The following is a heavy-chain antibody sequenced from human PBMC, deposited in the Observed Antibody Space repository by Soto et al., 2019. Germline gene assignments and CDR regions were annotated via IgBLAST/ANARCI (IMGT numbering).Heavy chain of an antibody. J-gene: IGHJ6*02. V-gene: IGHV3-21*01. Sequence: EVQLVESGGGLVKPGESLRLSCAASGFTFSTYSMNWVRQVPGKGLEWVSAISSSSSHIFYVDSVKGRFTASRDNAKNWLYLQMNSLRAEDTAVYYCARALVTIFGVETKLGGGGMDVWGQGTTVTVSS. CDR1: GFTFSTYS. CDR2: ISSSSSHI. CDR3: ARALVTIFGVETKLGGGGMDV. D-gene: IGHD3-3*01.